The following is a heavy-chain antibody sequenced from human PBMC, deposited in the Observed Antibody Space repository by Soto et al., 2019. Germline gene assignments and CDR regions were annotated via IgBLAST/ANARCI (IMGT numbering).Heavy chain of an antibody. CDR1: GYTFTTYA. V-gene: IGHV1-3*01. CDR3: ARAGEACCTTICYIFDY. CDR2: INAGNGKT. D-gene: IGHD2-2*02. Sequence: ASVPVSGKASGYTFTTYAMHWVRQAPGKRLEWMGWINAGNGKTKYSQKFQGRVTITRDTSATTAYMELSSLSSEDTAVYFCARAGEACCTTICYIFDYWGQGTLVTVSS. J-gene: IGHJ4*02.